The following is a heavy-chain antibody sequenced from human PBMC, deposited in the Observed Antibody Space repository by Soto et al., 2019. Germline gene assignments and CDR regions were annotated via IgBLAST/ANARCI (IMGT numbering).Heavy chain of an antibody. CDR3: AKNPDSGWYGHFDY. CDR2: ISYDGSNK. Sequence: GGSLRLSCAASGFTFSSYGMHWVRQAPGKGLEWVAVISYDGSNKYYADSVKGRFTISRDNSKNTPYLQMNSLRAEDTAVYYSAKNPDSGWYGHFDYWGQGTLVTVSS. CDR1: GFTFSSYG. D-gene: IGHD6-19*01. V-gene: IGHV3-30*18. J-gene: IGHJ4*02.